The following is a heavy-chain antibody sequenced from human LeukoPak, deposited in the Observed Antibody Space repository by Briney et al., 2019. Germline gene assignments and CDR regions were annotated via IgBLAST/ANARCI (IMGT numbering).Heavy chain of an antibody. CDR1: DDLHRRSAYY. CDR2: IYYSGST. J-gene: IGHJ3*02. D-gene: IGHD3-10*01. V-gene: IGHV4-39*01. Sequence: PSEPLSLTFALSDDLHRRSAYYCPRIRQPPGKGLEWIGSIYYSGSTYYNPSLKSRVAISIDTSKNQFSLKLSSVTAADTAVYYCASEPYGSGSFLGAFDIWGQGTMVTVSS. CDR3: ASEPYGSGSFLGAFDI.